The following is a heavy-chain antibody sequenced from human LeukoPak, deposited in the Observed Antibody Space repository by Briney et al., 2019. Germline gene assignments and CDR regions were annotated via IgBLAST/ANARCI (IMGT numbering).Heavy chain of an antibody. CDR2: ISYDGSNK. V-gene: IGHV3-30*18. CDR1: GFTFSSYG. J-gene: IGHJ6*02. D-gene: IGHD1-26*01. Sequence: GGSLRLSCAASGFTFSSYGTHWVRQAPGKGLEWVAVISYDGSNKYYADSVKGRFTISRDNSKNTLYLQMNSLRAEDTAVYYCAKPVGAAPNGYYGMDVWGQGTTVTVSS. CDR3: AKPVGAAPNGYYGMDV.